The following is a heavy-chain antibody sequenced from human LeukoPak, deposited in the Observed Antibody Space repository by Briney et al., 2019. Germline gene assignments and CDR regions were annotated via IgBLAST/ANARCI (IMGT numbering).Heavy chain of an antibody. D-gene: IGHD5-18*01. CDR2: INPSGGNT. CDR1: GYTFTNYG. Sequence: ASVKVSCKASGYTFTNYGISWVRQAPGQGLEWVGIINPSGGNTNYAQKFQGRVTMTRDMSTSTVYMELSSLRSEDTAMYYCARALPHRRLMDTTMEQHWFDPWGQGTLVTVSS. V-gene: IGHV1-46*01. J-gene: IGHJ5*02. CDR3: ARALPHRRLMDTTMEQHWFDP.